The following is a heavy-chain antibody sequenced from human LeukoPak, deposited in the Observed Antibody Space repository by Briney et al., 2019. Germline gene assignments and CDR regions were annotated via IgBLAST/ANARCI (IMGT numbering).Heavy chain of an antibody. Sequence: VXQAPGXGPEWVSGISWNSGXIDYVDSVKGRFTISRDNTKNTLYLQMNSLRDEDTTLYFCAKDLWSYVPRHLHCNGFICKVTAFDAWGHGTVVVVSS. CDR3: AKDLWSYVPRHLHCNGFICKVTAFDA. V-gene: IGHV3-9*01. J-gene: IGHJ3*01. D-gene: IGHD2-15*01. CDR2: ISWNSGXI.